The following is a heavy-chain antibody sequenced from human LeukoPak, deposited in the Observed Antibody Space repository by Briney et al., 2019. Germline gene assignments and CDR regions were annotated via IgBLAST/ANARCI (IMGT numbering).Heavy chain of an antibody. CDR1: GFTFSSYS. J-gene: IGHJ4*02. Sequence: GGFLRLSCAASGFTFSSYSMNWVRQAPGKGLEWVPSINSSSSYIYYADSVKGRFTTSRDNAKNSLYLQMNSLRAEDTAVYYCARDIAVAADYWGQGALVTVSS. V-gene: IGHV3-21*01. CDR3: ARDIAVAADY. CDR2: INSSSSYI. D-gene: IGHD6-19*01.